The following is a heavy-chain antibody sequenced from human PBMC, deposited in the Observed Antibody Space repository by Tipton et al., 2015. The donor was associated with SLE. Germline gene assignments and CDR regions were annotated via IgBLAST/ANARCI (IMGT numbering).Heavy chain of an antibody. CDR1: GFTFTHYA. J-gene: IGHJ1*01. CDR3: AQAVSRIAGVTLLTEYFLH. V-gene: IGHV3-23*01. CDR2: ISDSGGTT. D-gene: IGHD6-13*01. Sequence: SLRLSCAASGFTFTHYAMSWVRQALGKGLEWVSVISDSGGTTDYADSVKGRFTVSRDNSKNTLYLQMNSLGVDDTAVYYCAQAVSRIAGVTLLTEYFLHWGQGTLVTVSS.